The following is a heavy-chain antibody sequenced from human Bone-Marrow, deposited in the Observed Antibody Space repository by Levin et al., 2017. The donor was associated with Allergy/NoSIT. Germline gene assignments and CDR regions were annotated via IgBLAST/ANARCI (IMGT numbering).Heavy chain of an antibody. Sequence: GESLKISCKTSGYSFATYWIAWVRQMPGKGLEWMGIIYPGDSDTRYSPSFQGRVTISADKSMNAAYLQWSSLDASDTAIYYCARPVGAVVSSDILRAGESWFDPWGQGTQVTVSS. CDR1: GYSFATYW. CDR3: ARPVGAVVSSDILRAGESWFDP. V-gene: IGHV5-51*01. J-gene: IGHJ5*02. D-gene: IGHD3-16*01. CDR2: IYPGDSDT.